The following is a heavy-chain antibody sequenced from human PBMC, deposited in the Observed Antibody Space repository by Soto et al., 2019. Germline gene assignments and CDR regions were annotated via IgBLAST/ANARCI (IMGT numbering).Heavy chain of an antibody. CDR3: ARANDILTGYYTPQGYYYYYYGMDV. D-gene: IGHD3-9*01. J-gene: IGHJ6*02. CDR2: INAGNGNT. V-gene: IGHV1-3*01. Sequence: GASVKVSCKASGYTFTSYAMHWVRQAPGQRLEWMGWINAGNGNTKYSQKFQGRVTITRDTSASTAYMELSSLRSEDTAVYYCARANDILTGYYTPQGYYYYYYGMDVWGQGTTVTVSS. CDR1: GYTFTSYA.